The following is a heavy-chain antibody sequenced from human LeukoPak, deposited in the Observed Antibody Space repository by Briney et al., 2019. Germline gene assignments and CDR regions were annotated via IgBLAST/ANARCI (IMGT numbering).Heavy chain of an antibody. D-gene: IGHD5-12*01. CDR2: IYTSGGS. J-gene: IGHJ5*02. CDR1: GDSISSTSYY. Sequence: PSQTLSLTCTVSGDSISSTSYYWSWIRQPAGKGLEWIGRIYTSGGSDYNPSLKSRVTISVDTSKNHFSLKLSSVTAADTAVYYCARGYSGYGTRFDPWGQGTLVTVSS. V-gene: IGHV4-61*02. CDR3: ARGYSGYGTRFDP.